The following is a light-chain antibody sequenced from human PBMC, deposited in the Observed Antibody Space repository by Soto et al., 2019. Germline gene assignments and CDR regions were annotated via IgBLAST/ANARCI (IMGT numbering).Light chain of an antibody. CDR1: SSDVGGYNF. V-gene: IGLV2-8*01. CDR2: AVT. J-gene: IGLJ1*01. Sequence: QSALTQPPSASGSPGQSVTISCTGTSSDVGGYNFVSWYQQHPGRAPKLIISAVTNRPSGVPDRFSGSKSGNTASLPVSGLQADDEADYYCSSYAGSSDIVFGTGTKLTVL. CDR3: SSYAGSSDIV.